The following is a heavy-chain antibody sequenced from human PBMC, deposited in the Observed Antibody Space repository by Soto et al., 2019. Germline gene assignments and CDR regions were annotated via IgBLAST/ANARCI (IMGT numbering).Heavy chain of an antibody. V-gene: IGHV3-23*01. CDR3: AKGPGIAAAGTLDY. D-gene: IGHD6-13*01. CDR1: GFTFSSYA. Sequence: EVQLLESGGGLVQPGGSLRLSCAASGFTFSSYAMSWVRQAPGKGLEWVSAISGSGGSTYYADSVKGRFTISRDNSKNTLQLQMNSLRAEDTAVYYWAKGPGIAAAGTLDYWGQGPLVTVSS. J-gene: IGHJ4*02. CDR2: ISGSGGST.